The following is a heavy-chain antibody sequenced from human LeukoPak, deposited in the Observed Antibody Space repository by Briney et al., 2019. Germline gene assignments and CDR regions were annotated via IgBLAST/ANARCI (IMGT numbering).Heavy chain of an antibody. D-gene: IGHD3-10*01. J-gene: IGHJ4*02. CDR2: ISWNSGSI. V-gene: IGHV3-9*01. CDR1: GFTFDDYA. Sequence: PGRSLRPSCAASGFTFDDYAMHWVRQAPGKGLEWVSGISWNSGSIGYADSEKGRFTISRDNAKNSLYLQMNSLRAEDTALYYCAKGRVWFGEQGAYYFDYWGQGTLVTVSS. CDR3: AKGRVWFGEQGAYYFDY.